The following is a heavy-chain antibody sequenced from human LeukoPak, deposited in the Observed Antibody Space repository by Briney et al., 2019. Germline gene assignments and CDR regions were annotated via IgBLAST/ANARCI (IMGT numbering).Heavy chain of an antibody. D-gene: IGHD2-2*02. V-gene: IGHV4-38-2*01. CDR2: IYHSGST. CDR1: GYSISSGYY. Sequence: PSETLSLTCAVSGYSISSGYYWGWIRQPPGKGLERIGSIYHSGSTYYNPSLKSRVTISVDTSKNQFSLKLSSVTAADTAVYYCARHGSPRIVVVPAAIVDAFDIWGQGTMVTVSS. J-gene: IGHJ3*02. CDR3: ARHGSPRIVVVPAAIVDAFDI.